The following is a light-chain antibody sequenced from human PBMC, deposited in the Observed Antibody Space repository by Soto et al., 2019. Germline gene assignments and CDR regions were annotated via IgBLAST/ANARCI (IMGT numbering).Light chain of an antibody. J-gene: IGKJ4*01. CDR1: QTVSSNL. CDR3: RQYSRSLQLT. Sequence: IVLTQSPGTLSVSPGERATLSCRASQTVSSNLSAWYQEKPGQGPRLLIYGASTRATGIPARFSGSGSGTDFTLTISRLDSEDFAVYYCRQYSRSLQLTVGRGTKVEIK. V-gene: IGKV3-20*01. CDR2: GAS.